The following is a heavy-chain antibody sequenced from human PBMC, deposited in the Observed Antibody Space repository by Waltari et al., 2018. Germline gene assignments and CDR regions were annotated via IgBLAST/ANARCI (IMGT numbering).Heavy chain of an antibody. CDR3: ARIPTIAAAGWFDP. CDR1: GYSISSGYY. CDR2: IYHSGST. V-gene: IGHV4-38-2*01. Sequence: QVQLQESGPGLVKPSETLSLTCAVSGYSISSGYYWGWIRQPPGKGLEWIGSIYHSGSTYYNPSLKSRVTISVDTSKNQFSLKLSSVTAADTAVYYCARIPTIAAAGWFDPWGQGTLVTVSS. J-gene: IGHJ5*02. D-gene: IGHD6-13*01.